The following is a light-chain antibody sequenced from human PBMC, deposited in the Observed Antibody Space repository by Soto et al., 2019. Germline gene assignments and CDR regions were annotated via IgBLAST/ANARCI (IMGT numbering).Light chain of an antibody. CDR3: QAWDSSTVV. CDR1: KLGDKY. CDR2: QDS. Sequence: SYELTQPPSVSVSPGQTASITCSGDKLGDKYACWYQQKPGPSPVLVIYQDSKRTSGIPERFSGSNSGNTATLTISGTQAMDEADYYCQAWDSSTVVFGGGNKLTVL. J-gene: IGLJ2*01. V-gene: IGLV3-1*01.